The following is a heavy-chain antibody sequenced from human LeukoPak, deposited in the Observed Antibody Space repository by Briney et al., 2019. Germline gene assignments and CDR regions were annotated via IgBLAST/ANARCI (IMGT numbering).Heavy chain of an antibody. Sequence: PGGSLRLSCAASGFTFSSYSMNWVRQAPGKGLEWVSYISSSSTNIYYADSVKGRFTISRDSAKNSLCLQMNSLRAEDTAVYYCASGSRRFDYWGQGTLVTVSS. J-gene: IGHJ4*02. D-gene: IGHD5-12*01. CDR3: ASGSRRFDY. CDR2: ISSSSTNI. V-gene: IGHV3-48*01. CDR1: GFTFSSYS.